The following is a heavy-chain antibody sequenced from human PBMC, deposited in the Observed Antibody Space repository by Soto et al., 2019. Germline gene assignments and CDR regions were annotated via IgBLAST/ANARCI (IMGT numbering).Heavy chain of an antibody. CDR3: ARGIHNNYGVTPAY. D-gene: IGHD2-8*01. V-gene: IGHV3-11*05. Sequence: PGGSLRLSCVASVFTLSDYYMSWIRQAPGRGLEWVSYISGSSSDTHYADSVKGRFTISRDNAKNSLYLQMNSLRAEDSAVYYCARGIHNNYGVTPAYWGQGTLVTVSS. CDR2: ISGSSSDT. CDR1: VFTLSDYY. J-gene: IGHJ4*02.